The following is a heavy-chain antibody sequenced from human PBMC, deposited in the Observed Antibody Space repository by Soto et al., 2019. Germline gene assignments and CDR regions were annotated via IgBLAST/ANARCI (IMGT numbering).Heavy chain of an antibody. CDR3: ARGATLTAQYYYYGMDV. J-gene: IGHJ6*02. Sequence: QVQLVESGGGVVQPGRSLRLSCAASGFTFSSYGMHWVRQAPGKGLEWVAVIWYDGSNKYYADSVKGRFTISRDNSKNTLYLQMNGLRVDDTAVYYCARGATLTAQYYYYGMDVWVQGTTVTVSS. CDR1: GFTFSSYG. CDR2: IWYDGSNK. D-gene: IGHD4-17*01. V-gene: IGHV3-33*01.